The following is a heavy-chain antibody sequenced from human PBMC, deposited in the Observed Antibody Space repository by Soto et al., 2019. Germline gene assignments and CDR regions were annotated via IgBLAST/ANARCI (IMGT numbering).Heavy chain of an antibody. J-gene: IGHJ4*02. CDR3: AREWEDSSGYFSPVFDY. Sequence: LRLSCAASGFTFSSYAMSWVRQAPGKGLEWVSLISGSGGGTYYADSVKGRFTISRDNSKNTLYLQMNSLRAEDTAVYYCAREWEDSSGYFSPVFDYWGQGTLVTVSS. CDR1: GFTFSSYA. CDR2: ISGSGGGT. V-gene: IGHV3-23*01. D-gene: IGHD3-22*01.